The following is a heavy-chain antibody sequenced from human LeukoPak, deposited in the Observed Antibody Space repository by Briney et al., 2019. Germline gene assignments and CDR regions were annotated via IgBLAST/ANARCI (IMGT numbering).Heavy chain of an antibody. J-gene: IGHJ4*02. CDR1: GFSVITNY. Sequence: GGSLRLSCAGSGFSVITNYMSWVREAPGGGLEWVSVISRGANTYYADSVKGRFTISRDSSTNTVYLQMDSLRAEDTAVYFCVKEAPGTTIYYWGQGTLVTVSS. D-gene: IGHD4-11*01. CDR3: VKEAPGTTIYY. CDR2: ISRGANT. V-gene: IGHV3-66*01.